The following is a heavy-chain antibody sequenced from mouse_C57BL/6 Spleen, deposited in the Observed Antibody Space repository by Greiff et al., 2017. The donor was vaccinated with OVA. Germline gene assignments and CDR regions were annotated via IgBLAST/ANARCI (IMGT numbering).Heavy chain of an antibody. V-gene: IGHV3-6*01. CDR3: ARGDYYDYDIFAY. CDR2: ISYDGSN. CDR1: GYSITSGYY. J-gene: IGHJ3*01. D-gene: IGHD2-4*01. Sequence: EVQLVESGPGLVKPSQSLSLTCSVTGYSITSGYYWNWIRQFPGNKLEWMGYISYDGSNNYNPSLKNRISITRDTSKNQFFLKLNSVTTEDTATYYCARGDYYDYDIFAYWGQGTLVTVSA.